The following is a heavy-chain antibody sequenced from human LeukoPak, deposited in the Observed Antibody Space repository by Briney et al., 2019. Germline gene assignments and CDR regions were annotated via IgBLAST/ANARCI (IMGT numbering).Heavy chain of an antibody. CDR3: AKDRRNDFDY. D-gene: IGHD1-14*01. CDR1: GFTFDDYT. V-gene: IGHV3-9*01. J-gene: IGHJ4*02. Sequence: GGSLRLSCAASGFTFDDYTMHWVRQAPGKGLEWVSGISWNSGSISYADSVKGRFTISRDNAKNSLYLQMSSLRGEDTALYYCAKDRRNDFDYWGQGTLVTVSS. CDR2: ISWNSGSI.